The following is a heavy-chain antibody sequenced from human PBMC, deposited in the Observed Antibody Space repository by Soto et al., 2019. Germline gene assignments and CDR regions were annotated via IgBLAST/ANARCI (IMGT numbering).Heavy chain of an antibody. V-gene: IGHV1-69*13. CDR1: GGTFSRYP. CDR2: IIPIFGTI. Sequence: AVKVSCKASGGTFSRYPIAWVRQAPGHGLEWMGQIIPIFGTISHAQNFQGRITITADESTSTAYMELSSLRSDDTAVYYCARPRTVAATKGYDYWGQGTLVTVSS. CDR3: ARPRTVAATKGYDY. D-gene: IGHD4-4*01. J-gene: IGHJ4*02.